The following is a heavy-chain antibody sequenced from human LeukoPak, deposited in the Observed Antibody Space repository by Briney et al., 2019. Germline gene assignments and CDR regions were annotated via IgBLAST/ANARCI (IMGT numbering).Heavy chain of an antibody. V-gene: IGHV3-66*01. CDR1: GFTVSSNY. D-gene: IGHD6-13*01. J-gene: IGHJ4*02. Sequence: GGSLRLSCAASGFTVSSNYMSWVRQAPGKGLEWVSVIYSGGSTYYADSVKGRFTISRDNSKNTLYLQMNSLRAEDTAVYYCASDSSSWYFADDYWGQGTLVTVSS. CDR3: ASDSSSWYFADDY. CDR2: IYSGGST.